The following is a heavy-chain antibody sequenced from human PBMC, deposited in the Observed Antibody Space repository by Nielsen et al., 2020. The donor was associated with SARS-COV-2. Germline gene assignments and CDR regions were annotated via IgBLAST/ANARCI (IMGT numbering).Heavy chain of an antibody. V-gene: IGHV3-30*04. D-gene: IGHD3-3*01. J-gene: IGHJ4*02. CDR1: GFTFRNFA. Sequence: GESLKISCAASGFTFRNFAMHWVRQAPGKGLEWVAIISYDGTTRYNEHSAKGRFTISRDNSRHTLFLQMNTLRVQDTAVYYCARDRSGFGFDFWGQGALVTVSS. CDR2: ISYDGTTR. CDR3: ARDRSGFGFDF.